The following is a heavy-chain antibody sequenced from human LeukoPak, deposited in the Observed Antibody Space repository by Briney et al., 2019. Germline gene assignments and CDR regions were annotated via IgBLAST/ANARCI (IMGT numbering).Heavy chain of an antibody. J-gene: IGHJ3*02. Sequence: GVSLRLSCAASGFTFSSYEMNWVRQAPGKGLEWVSYISSGRTIYYADSVKGRFTISRDNAKNSLYLQMNSLRAEDTAVYYCARLYSSSSGKAFDIWGQGTMVTVSS. CDR1: GFTFSSYE. CDR2: ISSGRTI. D-gene: IGHD6-6*01. V-gene: IGHV3-48*03. CDR3: ARLYSSSSGKAFDI.